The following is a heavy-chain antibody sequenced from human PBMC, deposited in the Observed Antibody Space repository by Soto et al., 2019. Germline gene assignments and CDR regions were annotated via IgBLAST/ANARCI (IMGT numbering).Heavy chain of an antibody. D-gene: IGHD3-3*01. Sequence: ETLSLTCTVSGGSISSYYWSWIRQPPGKGLEWIGYIYYSGSTNYNPSLKSRVTISVDTSKNQFSLKLSSVTAADTAVYYCARGYHLAANYDFWSGYDYYYYGMDVWGQGTTVTVS. CDR3: ARGYHLAANYDFWSGYDYYYYGMDV. CDR1: GGSISSYY. CDR2: IYYSGST. V-gene: IGHV4-59*01. J-gene: IGHJ6*02.